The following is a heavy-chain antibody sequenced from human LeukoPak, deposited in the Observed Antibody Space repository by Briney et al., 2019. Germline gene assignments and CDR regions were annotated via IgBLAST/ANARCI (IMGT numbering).Heavy chain of an antibody. CDR1: GGSMSSYF. CDR3: ARKRKGAYDFAD. Sequence: PSETLSHTCTVSGGSMSSYFWSWIRQPAGQGLEWIGRIYTSGSTNYNPSLQSRVTMSVDTSNNQFSLKLSSVTAADTAVYYCARKRKGAYDFADWGQGTLVTVSS. J-gene: IGHJ4*02. V-gene: IGHV4-4*07. D-gene: IGHD3-16*01. CDR2: IYTSGST.